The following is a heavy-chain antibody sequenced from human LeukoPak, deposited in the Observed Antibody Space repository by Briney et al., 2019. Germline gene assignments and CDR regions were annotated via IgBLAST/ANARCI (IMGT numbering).Heavy chain of an antibody. J-gene: IGHJ4*02. CDR1: GFTFDDYA. D-gene: IGHD6-13*01. Sequence: GGSLRLSCAASGFTFDDYAMHWVRQAPGKGLEWVSGISWNSGSIGYADSVKGRFTISRDNAKNSLYLQMNSLRAEDTALYYCAKGWVYSLPYYFDYWGQGTLVTVSS. CDR2: ISWNSGSI. CDR3: AKGWVYSLPYYFDY. V-gene: IGHV3-9*01.